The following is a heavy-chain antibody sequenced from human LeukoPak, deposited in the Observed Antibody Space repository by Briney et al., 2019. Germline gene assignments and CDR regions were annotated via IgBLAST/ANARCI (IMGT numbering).Heavy chain of an antibody. J-gene: IGHJ6*03. V-gene: IGHV3-23*01. CDR2: ISGSGGST. Sequence: PGGSLRLSCAASGFTFSSYAMSWVRQAPGKGLEWVSAISGSGGSTYYADSVKGRFTISRDNSKNTLYLQMNSLRAEDTAVYYCATRYYYDSSGYYYPYWDYYYMDVWGKGTTVTVSS. CDR1: GFTFSSYA. D-gene: IGHD3-22*01. CDR3: ATRYYYDSSGYYYPYWDYYYMDV.